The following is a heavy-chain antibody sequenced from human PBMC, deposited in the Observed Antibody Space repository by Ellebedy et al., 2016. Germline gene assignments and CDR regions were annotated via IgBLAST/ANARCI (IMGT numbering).Heavy chain of an antibody. CDR3: ARRYYFDSRGYYRNSYLDY. CDR2: IYPGDSDT. J-gene: IGHJ4*02. D-gene: IGHD3-22*01. CDR1: GSSFTNYW. V-gene: IGHV5-51*01. Sequence: GESLKISCKGSGSSFTNYWIAWVRQMPGKGLEWMGIIYPGDSDTRYSPSFQGQVTISADKSISTAYLQWSSLKASDTAMYYCARRYYFDSRGYYRNSYLDYWGQGTLVTVSS.